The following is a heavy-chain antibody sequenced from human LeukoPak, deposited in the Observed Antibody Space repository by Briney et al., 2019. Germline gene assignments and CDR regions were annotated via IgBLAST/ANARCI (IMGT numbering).Heavy chain of an antibody. D-gene: IGHD3-22*01. J-gene: IGHJ4*02. Sequence: GGSLRLSCEASGFTFSGYVMSWVRQAPGKGLEWVSAISGSGGSTYYADSVKGRFTISRDNSKNTLYLQMNSLRAEDTAVYYCAKNSLTLGHNYYDSTYFDYWGQGTLVTVSS. CDR2: ISGSGGST. CDR1: GFTFSGYV. V-gene: IGHV3-23*01. CDR3: AKNSLTLGHNYYDSTYFDY.